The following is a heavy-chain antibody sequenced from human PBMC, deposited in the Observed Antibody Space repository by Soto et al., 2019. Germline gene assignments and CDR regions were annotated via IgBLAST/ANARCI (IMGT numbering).Heavy chain of an antibody. CDR2: INHSGST. D-gene: IGHD6-19*01. V-gene: IGHV4-34*01. CDR1: GGSFSGYY. J-gene: IGHJ4*02. Sequence: SETLSLTCAVYGGSFSGYYWSWIRQPPGKGLEWIGEINHSGSTTYNPYLKSRVTISVDTSKNQFSLQLSTVTAADTAVYYCAIVGSGWYIYFDYWGQGTLVTVSS. CDR3: AIVGSGWYIYFDY.